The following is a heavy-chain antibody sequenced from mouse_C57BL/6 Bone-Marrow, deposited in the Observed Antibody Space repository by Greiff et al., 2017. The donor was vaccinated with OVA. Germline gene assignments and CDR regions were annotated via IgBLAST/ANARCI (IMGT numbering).Heavy chain of an antibody. CDR2: ISSGGSYT. CDR1: GFTFSSYG. D-gene: IGHD1-1*01. J-gene: IGHJ1*03. V-gene: IGHV5-6*01. Sequence: EVQGVESGGDLVKPGGSLELSCAASGFTFSSYGMSWVRQTPDKRLEWVATISSGGSYTYYPDSVKGRFTISRDNAKNTLYLQMSSLKSEDTAMYYCARQGYDGSSYWWYFDVWGTGTTVTVSS. CDR3: ARQGYDGSSYWWYFDV.